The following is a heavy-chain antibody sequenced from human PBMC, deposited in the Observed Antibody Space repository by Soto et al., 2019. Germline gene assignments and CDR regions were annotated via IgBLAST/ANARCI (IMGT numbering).Heavy chain of an antibody. Sequence: SGGSLRLSCAASGFTFSTYAMHWVRQAPGKGLEWVAVISYDGSKKYYAESVQGRFTISRDNSKNTLYLQMNTLRPDDTAVYSCSKDQGVGGTLGLIDYWGQGTLVTVSS. D-gene: IGHD1-26*01. CDR3: SKDQGVGGTLGLIDY. CDR2: ISYDGSKK. J-gene: IGHJ4*02. V-gene: IGHV3-30*18. CDR1: GFTFSTYA.